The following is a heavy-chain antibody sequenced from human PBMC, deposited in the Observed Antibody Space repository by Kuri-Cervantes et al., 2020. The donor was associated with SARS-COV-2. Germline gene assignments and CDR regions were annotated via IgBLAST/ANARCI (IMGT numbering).Heavy chain of an antibody. Sequence: SETLSLTCTVSGGSISSSSYYWGWIRQPPGKGLEWIGSIYYSGSTYYNPSLKSRVTISVDTSKNQFSLKLSSVTAADTAVYYCAREDIVVIPAATLLDYWGQGTLVTVSS. CDR1: GGSISSSSYY. V-gene: IGHV4-39*02. CDR2: IYYSGST. J-gene: IGHJ4*02. D-gene: IGHD2-2*01. CDR3: AREDIVVIPAATLLDY.